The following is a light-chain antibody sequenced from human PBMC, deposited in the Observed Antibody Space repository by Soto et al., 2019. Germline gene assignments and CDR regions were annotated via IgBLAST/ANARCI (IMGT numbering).Light chain of an antibody. Sequence: EIVLTQSPGTLSLSPGERATLSCRASQSVRTKLAWYQQKAGQAPRLLIYDASNRATGIPARFTGSGSGTDFTLTINSLEPEDFAVYYCQQRSNRPITFGQGTRLEI. V-gene: IGKV3-11*01. CDR1: QSVRTK. CDR2: DAS. CDR3: QQRSNRPIT. J-gene: IGKJ5*01.